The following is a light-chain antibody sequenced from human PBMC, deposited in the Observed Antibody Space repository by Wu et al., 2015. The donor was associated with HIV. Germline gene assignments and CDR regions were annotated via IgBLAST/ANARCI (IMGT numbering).Light chain of an antibody. V-gene: IGKV3-11*01. CDR3: QQRFTWPLT. J-gene: IGKJ5*01. CDR2: DTS. CDR1: QSVSKY. Sequence: ENVLTQSPATLSLSPGERATLSCRTSQSVSKYLAWYQQKPGQAPRLLIYDTSNRATGIPARFSGSGSGTDFILTISSLEPEDFAVYYCQQRFTWPLTFGQGTRLEIK.